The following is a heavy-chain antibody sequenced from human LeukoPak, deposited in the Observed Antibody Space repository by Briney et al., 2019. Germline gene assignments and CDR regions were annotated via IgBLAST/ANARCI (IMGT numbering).Heavy chain of an antibody. J-gene: IGHJ3*02. CDR3: ARAPSGASHAFDI. CDR1: GGSISSYY. D-gene: IGHD1-26*01. CDR2: IYYSGST. V-gene: IGHV4-59*01. Sequence: PETASLTCTVSGGSISSYYWSWIRQPPGKGLEWIGYIYYSGSTNYNPSRKSRVAISVDTSKNQFSLKLSSATAADTAVYYCARAPSGASHAFDIWVQGTMATVTS.